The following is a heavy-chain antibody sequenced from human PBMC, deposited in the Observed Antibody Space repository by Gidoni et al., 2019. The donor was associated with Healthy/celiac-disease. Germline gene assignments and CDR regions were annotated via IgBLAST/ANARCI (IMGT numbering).Heavy chain of an antibody. CDR1: GFTFSSYS. J-gene: IGHJ6*02. V-gene: IGHV3-21*01. D-gene: IGHD3-9*01. Sequence: EVQLVESGGGLVKPGGSLSLSCAASGFTFSSYSMNWVRQAPGKGLEWVSSSSSSSSYIYYADSVKGRFTISRDNAKNSLYLQMNSLRAEDTAVYYCARDRGTGPMDVWGQGTTVTVSS. CDR3: ARDRGTGPMDV. CDR2: SSSSSSYI.